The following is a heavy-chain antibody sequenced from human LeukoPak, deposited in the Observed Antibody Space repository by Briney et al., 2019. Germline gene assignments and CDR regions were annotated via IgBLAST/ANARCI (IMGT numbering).Heavy chain of an antibody. Sequence: SETLSLTCTVSGGSISSYYWSWIRQPPGKGLEWIGYIYYSGSTNYNPSLKSRVTISVDTSKNQFSLKLSSVTAADTAVYYCAKSVGGGGDKRGAEYYFDYWGQGTLVTVSS. CDR2: IYYSGST. CDR1: GGSISSYY. D-gene: IGHD2-21*01. J-gene: IGHJ4*02. CDR3: AKSVGGGGDKRGAEYYFDY. V-gene: IGHV4-59*01.